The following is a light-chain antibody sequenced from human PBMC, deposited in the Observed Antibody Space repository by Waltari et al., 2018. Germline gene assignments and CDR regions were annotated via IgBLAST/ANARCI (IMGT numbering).Light chain of an antibody. CDR1: QSVTSY. CDR2: TAS. V-gene: IGKV1-39*01. J-gene: IGKJ3*01. Sequence: DIQLTQSPSSLSASVGDRVTITCRASQSVTSYLNWYQQKPGKAPKLLIHTASTLQSGVPSRFSGSGSGTAFTLTISSLQPEDFATYYCQQSYSVPRTLGPGTK. CDR3: QQSYSVPRT.